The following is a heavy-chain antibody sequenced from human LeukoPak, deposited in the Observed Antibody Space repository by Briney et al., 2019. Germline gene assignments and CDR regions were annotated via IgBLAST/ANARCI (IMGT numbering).Heavy chain of an antibody. J-gene: IGHJ6*03. CDR3: ARGQTGQLGYYYYMDV. Sequence: ASVKVSCKASGYTFTSYAMNWVRQAPGQGLEWMGIINPSGGSTSYAQKFQGRVTMTRDMSTSTVYMELSSLRSEDTAVYYCARGQTGQLGYYYYMDVWGKGTTVTVSS. D-gene: IGHD6-6*01. V-gene: IGHV1-46*01. CDR2: INPSGGST. CDR1: GYTFTSYA.